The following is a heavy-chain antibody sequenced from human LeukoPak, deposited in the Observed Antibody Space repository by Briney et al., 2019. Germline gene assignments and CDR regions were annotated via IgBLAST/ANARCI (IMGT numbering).Heavy chain of an antibody. Sequence: GGSLRLSCAASGFTFSHYLMHWVRQAPRKGLVWVSRINSDESNTNSYADSVKGRFIISRDNAKNTLYLQMNSLRAEDTAVYFCGRGGNGIDIWGQGTTVIVSS. CDR2: INSDESNT. V-gene: IGHV3-74*01. D-gene: IGHD2-8*01. CDR3: GRGGNGIDI. CDR1: GFTFSHYL. J-gene: IGHJ3*02.